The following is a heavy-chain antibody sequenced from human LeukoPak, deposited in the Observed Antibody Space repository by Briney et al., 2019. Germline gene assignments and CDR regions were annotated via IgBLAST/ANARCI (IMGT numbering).Heavy chain of an antibody. Sequence: GGSLRLSCAASGFTFSNYAMSWVRQAPEKGLEWVSVISGRGGSTYYADSVKGRFTISRDNLKNTLYLQMNSLRAEDTAVYYCARGTQGNWFDPWGQGTLVTVSS. CDR3: ARGTQGNWFDP. J-gene: IGHJ5*02. CDR2: ISGRGGST. V-gene: IGHV3-23*01. CDR1: GFTFSNYA.